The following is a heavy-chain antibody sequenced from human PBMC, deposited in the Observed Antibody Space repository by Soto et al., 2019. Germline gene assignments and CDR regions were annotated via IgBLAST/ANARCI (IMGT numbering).Heavy chain of an antibody. Sequence: PGGSLRLSCAASGFTFSSYGMHCVRQAPGKGLEWVAVISYDGSNKYYADSVKGRFTISRDNSKNTLYLQMNSLRAEDTAVYYCAKDLNDFWSGKTDDRYYYGMDVWGQGTTVTVSS. CDR2: ISYDGSNK. D-gene: IGHD3-3*01. CDR3: AKDLNDFWSGKTDDRYYYGMDV. V-gene: IGHV3-30*18. CDR1: GFTFSSYG. J-gene: IGHJ6*02.